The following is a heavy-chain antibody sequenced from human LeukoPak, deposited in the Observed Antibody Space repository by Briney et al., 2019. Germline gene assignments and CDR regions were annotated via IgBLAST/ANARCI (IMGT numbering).Heavy chain of an antibody. Sequence: GGSLRLSCAASGFTFSSYAMSWVRQAPGKGLEWVSAISGSGGSTYYADSVKGRFTISRDNSKNTLYLQMNSLRAEDTAVYYCAKDYVGKGEIAQWLVQGPVDYWGQGTLVTVSS. CDR1: GFTFSSYA. V-gene: IGHV3-23*01. D-gene: IGHD6-19*01. CDR3: AKDYVGKGEIAQWLVQGPVDY. J-gene: IGHJ4*02. CDR2: ISGSGGST.